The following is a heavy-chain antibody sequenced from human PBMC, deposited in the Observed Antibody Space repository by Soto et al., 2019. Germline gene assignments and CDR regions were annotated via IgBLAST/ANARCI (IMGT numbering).Heavy chain of an antibody. V-gene: IGHV5-51*01. J-gene: IGHJ6*02. Sequence: GESLKISCKGSGYSFTSYWIGWVRQMPGKGLEWMGIIYPGDSDTRYSPSFQGQVTISADKSISTAYLQWSSLKASDTAMYYCARLNCSGGSCYTYYYYYGMDVWGQGTTVTASS. CDR1: GYSFTSYW. CDR2: IYPGDSDT. CDR3: ARLNCSGGSCYTYYYYYGMDV. D-gene: IGHD2-15*01.